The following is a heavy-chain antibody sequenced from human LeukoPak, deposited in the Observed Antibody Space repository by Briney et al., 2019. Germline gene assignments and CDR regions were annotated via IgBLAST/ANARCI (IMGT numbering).Heavy chain of an antibody. Sequence: GGSLRLSCAASGFTFDDYAMHWVRQAPGKGLEWVSGISWNSGSIGYADSVKGRFTISRDNSKNTLYLQMHSLRAEDTAVYYCARESLGSVDPRGYSTTVSQDVWGKGTTVTISS. V-gene: IGHV3-9*01. CDR1: GFTFDDYA. D-gene: IGHD4-17*01. CDR3: ARESLGSVDPRGYSTTVSQDV. CDR2: ISWNSGSI. J-gene: IGHJ6*04.